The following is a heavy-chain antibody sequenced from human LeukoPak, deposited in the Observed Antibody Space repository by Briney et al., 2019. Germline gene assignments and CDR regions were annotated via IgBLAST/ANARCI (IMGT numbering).Heavy chain of an antibody. Sequence: ASVKVSCKASGGTFSSYAISWVRQAPGQGLEWMGGIIPIFGTANYAQKFQGRVTITADESTSTAYMELSSLRSEDTAVYYCARLGGFDILTGYHIFDYWGQGTLVTVSS. CDR3: ARLGGFDILTGYHIFDY. D-gene: IGHD3-9*01. CDR2: IIPIFGTA. V-gene: IGHV1-69*13. J-gene: IGHJ4*02. CDR1: GGTFSSYA.